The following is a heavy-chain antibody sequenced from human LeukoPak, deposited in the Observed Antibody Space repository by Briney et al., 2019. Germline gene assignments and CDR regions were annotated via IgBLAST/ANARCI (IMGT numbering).Heavy chain of an antibody. V-gene: IGHV4-30-2*01. J-gene: IGHJ3*02. CDR1: GGSISHVAYS. CDR3: VRGGGLPNCGGYCPPDT. Sequence: SQTLSLTCTVSGGSISHVAYSWSWIRQPPGEGLEWIGLFHHTVGIDYKPSLKSRVTISGDRTKNQLSLTLTSVTAADMAVYYCVRGGGLPNCGGYCPPDTWGQGKMVIVSS. D-gene: IGHD2-21*02. CDR2: FHHTVGI.